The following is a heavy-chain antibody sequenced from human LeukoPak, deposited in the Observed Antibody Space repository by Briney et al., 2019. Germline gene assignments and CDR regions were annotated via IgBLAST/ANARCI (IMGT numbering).Heavy chain of an antibody. V-gene: IGHV5-51*01. CDR1: GYSFTNYW. D-gene: IGHD2-2*01. Sequence: GESLKISCKGSGYSFTNYWIGWVRQMPGKGLEWMGIIYPSDSDTRYSPSFQGQVSISADKSITTAYLQWGGLKASGTAIYYCARAYSTNFDYWGQGTLVTVSS. J-gene: IGHJ4*02. CDR3: ARAYSTNFDY. CDR2: IYPSDSDT.